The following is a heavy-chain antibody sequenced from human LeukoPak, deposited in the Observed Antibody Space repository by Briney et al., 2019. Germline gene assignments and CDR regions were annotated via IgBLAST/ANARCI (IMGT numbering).Heavy chain of an antibody. CDR3: ARDKQQLGGGNWFDP. CDR2: ISSSSSYI. CDR1: GFTFSSYS. Sequence: NPGGSLRLSCAASGFTFSSYSMNWVRQAPGKGLEWVSSISSSSSYIYYADSVKGRFTISRDNAKNSLYLQMNSLRAEDTAVYYCARDKQQLGGGNWFDPWGQGTLVTVSS. J-gene: IGHJ5*02. V-gene: IGHV3-21*01. D-gene: IGHD6-13*01.